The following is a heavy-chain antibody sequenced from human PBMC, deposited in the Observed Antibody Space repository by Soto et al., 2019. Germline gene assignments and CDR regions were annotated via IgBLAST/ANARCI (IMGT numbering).Heavy chain of an antibody. CDR2: IYYSGST. D-gene: IGHD3-22*01. CDR3: ARGGNDSSGYYRY. CDR1: GGSICSGDYY. V-gene: IGHV4-30-4*01. Sequence: QVQLQESGPGLVKPSQTLSLTCTVSGGSICSGDYYWSWIRQPPGKGLEWIGYIYYSGSTYYNPSPESRVTISVDTSKNQFSLKLSSVTAADTAVYYCARGGNDSSGYYRYWGQGTLVTVSS. J-gene: IGHJ4*02.